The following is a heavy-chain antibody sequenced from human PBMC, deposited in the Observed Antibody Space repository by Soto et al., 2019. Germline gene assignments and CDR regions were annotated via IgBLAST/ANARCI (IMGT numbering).Heavy chain of an antibody. CDR3: ARDNAGTTDY. D-gene: IGHD1-7*01. CDR1: GGSISSGGYY. CDR2: IYYSGST. Sequence: SETLSLTCTVSGGSISSGGYYWSWIRQHPGKGLEWIGYIYYSGSTYYNPSLKSRVTISVDTSKNQFSLKLSSVTAADTAVYYSARDNAGTTDYWGQGTLVTVYS. J-gene: IGHJ4*02. V-gene: IGHV4-31*03.